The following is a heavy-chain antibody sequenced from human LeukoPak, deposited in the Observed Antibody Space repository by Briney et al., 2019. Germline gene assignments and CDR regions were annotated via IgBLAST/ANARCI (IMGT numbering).Heavy chain of an antibody. Sequence: SVKVSCKASGGTFSSYAISWVRQAPGQGLEWMEGIIPIFGTANYAQKFQGRVKITADESTSTAYMELSSLRSEDTAVYYCARAEGYYDFWSGYWDYWGQGTLVTVSS. CDR3: ARAEGYYDFWSGYWDY. J-gene: IGHJ4*02. D-gene: IGHD3-3*01. V-gene: IGHV1-69*13. CDR1: GGTFSSYA. CDR2: IIPIFGTA.